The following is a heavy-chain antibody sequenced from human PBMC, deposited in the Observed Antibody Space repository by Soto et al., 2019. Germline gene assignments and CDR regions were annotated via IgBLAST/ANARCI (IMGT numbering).Heavy chain of an antibody. CDR1: GFTFSDHG. J-gene: IGHJ4*02. D-gene: IGHD1-26*01. CDR3: AKDRTIDYRNFDA. V-gene: IGHV3-23*01. Sequence: VGSLRLSCTSSGFTFSDHGMHWVRHAPGKGLEWVSSISGSVGSTFYADSVKGRFTISRDNSMNTLYLQMHSLRAEDTAVYYCAKDRTIDYRNFDAWRQGAPVTVSS. CDR2: ISGSVGST.